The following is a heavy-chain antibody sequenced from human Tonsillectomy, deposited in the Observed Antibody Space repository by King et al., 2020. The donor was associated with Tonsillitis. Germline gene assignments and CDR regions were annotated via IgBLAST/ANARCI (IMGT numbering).Heavy chain of an antibody. V-gene: IGHV3-74*01. J-gene: IGHJ2*01. CDR3: TRGPPNLSFGSGSSALDWYFDL. CDR2: INSDGSST. Sequence: VQLVESGGGLVQPGGSLRLSCAASGFTFTSYWMHWVRQAPGKGLVWVSPINSDGSSTGYADSVKGRFTISRDNAKNTLYLQMNSLRAEDTAVYFCTRGPPNLSFGSGSSALDWYFDLWGRGTLVTVSS. CDR1: GFTFTSYW. D-gene: IGHD3-10*01.